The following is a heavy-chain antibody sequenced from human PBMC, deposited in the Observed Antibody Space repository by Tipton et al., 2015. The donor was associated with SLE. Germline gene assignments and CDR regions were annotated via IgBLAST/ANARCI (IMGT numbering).Heavy chain of an antibody. D-gene: IGHD3-3*01. Sequence: TLSLTCTVSGGSISSYYWSWIRQPPGKGLEWIGYIYYSGSTNYNPSLKSRVTISVDTSKNQFSLKLSSVTAADTAVYYCARVSAYYDFWSGYYYYMDVWGKVTTVTVSS. CDR1: GGSISSYY. V-gene: IGHV4-59*01. CDR2: IYYSGST. J-gene: IGHJ6*03. CDR3: ARVSAYYDFWSGYYYYMDV.